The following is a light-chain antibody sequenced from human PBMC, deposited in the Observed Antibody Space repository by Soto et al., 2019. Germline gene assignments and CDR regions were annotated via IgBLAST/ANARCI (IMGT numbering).Light chain of an antibody. CDR2: DVT. CDR3: NSYTSSNTLG. CDR1: SSDVGGYNH. Sequence: QSALTQPASVSGSPGQSITISCTGTSSDVGGYNHVSWYQQHPGKAPKLMIYDVTDRPSGVSNRFSGSESGNTASLAISGLQAEDEAEYYCNSYTSSNTLGFGGGTKLTVL. J-gene: IGLJ2*01. V-gene: IGLV2-14*03.